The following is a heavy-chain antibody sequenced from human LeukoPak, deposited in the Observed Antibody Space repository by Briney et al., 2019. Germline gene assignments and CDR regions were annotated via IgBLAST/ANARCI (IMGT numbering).Heavy chain of an antibody. CDR2: IWYDGSNK. D-gene: IGHD3-22*01. Sequence: GGSLRLSCAASGFTFSNYGMHWVRQAPGRGLEWVAVIWYDGSNKYYADSVKGRFTISRDNAKNTLYLQMNSLRAEDTAMYYCVRQYSYDSSGYYPWDYWGQGTLVTVSS. J-gene: IGHJ4*02. CDR3: VRQYSYDSSGYYPWDY. V-gene: IGHV3-33*03. CDR1: GFTFSNYG.